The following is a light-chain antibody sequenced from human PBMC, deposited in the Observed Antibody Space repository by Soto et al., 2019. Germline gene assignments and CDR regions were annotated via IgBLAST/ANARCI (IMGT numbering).Light chain of an antibody. V-gene: IGKV3-20*01. J-gene: IGKJ4*01. CDR2: GAS. CDR3: QHYGGSPPPP. Sequence: EIVLTQSPGTLSLSPGERASLSCMASQSVSSTYLAWYQQKSGQAPRLLIYGASSRAAGIPDRFSGSGSGTDFTLTISRLDPEDFAVYYCQHYGGSPPPPFGGGAKVEIK. CDR1: QSVSSTY.